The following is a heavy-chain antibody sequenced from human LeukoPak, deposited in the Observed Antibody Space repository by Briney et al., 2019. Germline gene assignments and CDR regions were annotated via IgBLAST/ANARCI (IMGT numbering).Heavy chain of an antibody. V-gene: IGHV3-30*03. J-gene: IGHJ2*01. CDR3: ARDLAAGEHSYFDL. D-gene: IGHD7-27*01. Sequence: PGRSLRLSCAASGFTFSSYAMHWVRQAPGKGLEWVAVISHDGNNKYYADSVKGRFTVSRDNSKNTLYLQMNSLRAEDTAVYYCARDLAAGEHSYFDLWGRGALVTVSS. CDR1: GFTFSSYA. CDR2: ISHDGNNK.